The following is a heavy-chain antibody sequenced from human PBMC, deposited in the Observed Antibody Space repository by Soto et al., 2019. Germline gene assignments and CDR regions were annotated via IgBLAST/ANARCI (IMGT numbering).Heavy chain of an antibody. CDR3: AITAYDFWSGYSPARAAPFDY. CDR1: GYSISSGYY. CDR2: IYHSGST. V-gene: IGHV4-38-2*01. Sequence: SETLSLTCAVSGYSISSGYYWGWIRQPPGKGLEWIGSIYHSGSTYYNPSLKSRVTISVDTSKNQFSLKLSSVTAADTAVYYCAITAYDFWSGYSPARAAPFDYWGQGTLVT. J-gene: IGHJ4*02. D-gene: IGHD3-3*01.